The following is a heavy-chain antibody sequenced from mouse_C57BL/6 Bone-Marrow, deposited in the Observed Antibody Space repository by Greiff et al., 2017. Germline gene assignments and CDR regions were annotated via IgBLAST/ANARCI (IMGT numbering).Heavy chain of an antibody. J-gene: IGHJ3*01. CDR3: AREGLWSSWFAY. CDR1: GYSFTSYY. D-gene: IGHD1-1*02. V-gene: IGHV1-66*01. Sequence: QVQLQQSGPELVKPGASVKISCKASGYSFTSYYIHWVKQRPGQGLEWIGWIYPGSGNTKYNEKFKGKATLTADTSSSTAYMQLSSLTSEDSAVYYCAREGLWSSWFAYWGQGTLVTVSA. CDR2: IYPGSGNT.